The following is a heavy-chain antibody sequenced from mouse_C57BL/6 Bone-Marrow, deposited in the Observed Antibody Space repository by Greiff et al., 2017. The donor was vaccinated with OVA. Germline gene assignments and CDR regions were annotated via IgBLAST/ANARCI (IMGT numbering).Heavy chain of an antibody. CDR1: GYTFTNYW. D-gene: IGHD1-1*01. Sequence: QVQLQQSGAELVRPGTSVKLSCKASGYTFTNYWIGWAKQRPGHGLEWIGDIYPGGGYTNYNEKFKGKATLTVDKSSSTAYMQLSSLTSEDSASDNCARSRITTVPFDYGGQGTTLTVSA. CDR3: ARSRITTVPFDY. V-gene: IGHV1-63*01. CDR2: IYPGGGYT. J-gene: IGHJ2*01.